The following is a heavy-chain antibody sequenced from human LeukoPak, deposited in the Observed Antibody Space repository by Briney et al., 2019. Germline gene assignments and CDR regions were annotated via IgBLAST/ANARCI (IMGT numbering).Heavy chain of an antibody. Sequence: ASVKVSCKASGYTFISYVIHWVRQAPGQRLEWMGWINADNGSTKYSQKFQDRVIITRDTSASTAYMELSSLRSEDTAVYYCARDRGGTGDFDYWGQGTLVTVSS. D-gene: IGHD3-10*01. CDR2: INADNGST. CDR1: GYTFISYV. CDR3: ARDRGGTGDFDY. J-gene: IGHJ4*02. V-gene: IGHV1-3*01.